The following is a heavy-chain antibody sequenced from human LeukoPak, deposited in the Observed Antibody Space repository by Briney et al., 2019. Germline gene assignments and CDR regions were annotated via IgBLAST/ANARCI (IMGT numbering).Heavy chain of an antibody. Sequence: RSGGSLRLSCAASGFTFSDYYMSWIRQAPGKGLEWVAFIRYDGSNKYYADSVKGRFTISRDNSKNTLYLQMNSLRVEDTAVYYCAKDRGDGYPTHFDYWGQGTLVTVSS. CDR2: IRYDGSNK. J-gene: IGHJ4*02. V-gene: IGHV3-30*02. D-gene: IGHD5-24*01. CDR3: AKDRGDGYPTHFDY. CDR1: GFTFSDYY.